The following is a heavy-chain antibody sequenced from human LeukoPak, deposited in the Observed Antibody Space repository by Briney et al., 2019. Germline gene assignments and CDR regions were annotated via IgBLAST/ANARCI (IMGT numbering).Heavy chain of an antibody. CDR3: ARRGDY. CDR2: INHSGST. J-gene: IGHJ4*02. CDR1: GGSFSGYY. Sequence: SGTLSLTCAVYGGSFSGYYWSWIRQPPGKGLEWIGEINHSGSTNYNPSLKSRVTISVDTSKNQFSLKLSSVTAADTAVYYCARRGDYWGQGTLVTVSS. V-gene: IGHV4-34*01.